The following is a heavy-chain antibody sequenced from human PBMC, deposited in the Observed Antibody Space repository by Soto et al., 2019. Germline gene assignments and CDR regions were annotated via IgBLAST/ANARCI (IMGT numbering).Heavy chain of an antibody. V-gene: IGHV4-34*01. CDR3: ARARVLWFGTNWFDP. Sequence: SETLSLTCAVYGGSFSGYYWSWIRQPPGKGLEWVGEINHSGSTNYNPSLKSLVTLSVDTSNNQFSLKLSSVTAADAAVYYCARARVLWFGTNWFDPWGQGTLVTVSS. D-gene: IGHD3-10*01. J-gene: IGHJ5*02. CDR2: INHSGST. CDR1: GGSFSGYY.